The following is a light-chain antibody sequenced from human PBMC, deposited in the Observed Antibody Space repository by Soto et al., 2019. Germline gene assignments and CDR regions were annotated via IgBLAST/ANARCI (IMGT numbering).Light chain of an antibody. Sequence: QSALTQPASVSGSPGQSITISCTGTSGDIGYYDYVSWYQQHPGRAPKLIVYDVTERPSGVPDRFSGSKSGNTASLTISGLQAEDETDYSCCSCAGSYSYIFGTATKLAVL. CDR2: DVT. V-gene: IGLV2-11*01. J-gene: IGLJ1*01. CDR3: CSCAGSYSYI. CDR1: SGDIGYYDY.